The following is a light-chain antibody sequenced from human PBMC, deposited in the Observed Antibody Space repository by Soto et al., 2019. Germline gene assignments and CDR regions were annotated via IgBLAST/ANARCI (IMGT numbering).Light chain of an antibody. J-gene: IGLJ3*02. Sequence: QSALTQPASVSGSPGQSITISCTGTSSDVGGYDHVSWYQQHPGKAPKVIISEVSNRPSGVSTRFSGSKSGNTASLTISGLQTEDEADYYCSSYTSATTWVFGGGTKVTVL. CDR1: SSDVGGYDH. V-gene: IGLV2-14*01. CDR3: SSYTSATTWV. CDR2: EVS.